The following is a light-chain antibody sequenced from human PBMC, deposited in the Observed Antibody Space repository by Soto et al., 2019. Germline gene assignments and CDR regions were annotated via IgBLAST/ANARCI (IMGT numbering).Light chain of an antibody. J-gene: IGKJ1*01. CDR3: MQGRHWPPT. CDR2: KVS. CDR1: QSLVYSDGNTY. V-gene: IGKV2-30*01. Sequence: VMTQSPLSLPVTLGQPASISCWSSQSLVYSDGNTYLNWMQQRPGQPPRRLIYKVSNRDSGVPERFSGRGSGTDFTLKISRVEAEDVGIYYCMQGRHWPPTFGRGTKVEIK.